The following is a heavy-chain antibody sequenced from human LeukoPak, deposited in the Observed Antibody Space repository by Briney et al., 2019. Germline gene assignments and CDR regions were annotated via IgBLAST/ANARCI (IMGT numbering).Heavy chain of an antibody. CDR1: GYTFTSYD. Sequence: EASVKVSCKASGYTFTSYDINWVRQAPGQGLEWMGIINPSGGSTSYAQKFQGRVTMTRDMSTSTDYMELSSLRSEDTAVYYCARDNSVGDTAWWFDPWGQGTLVTVSS. CDR2: INPSGGST. J-gene: IGHJ5*02. CDR3: ARDNSVGDTAWWFDP. D-gene: IGHD1-26*01. V-gene: IGHV1-46*01.